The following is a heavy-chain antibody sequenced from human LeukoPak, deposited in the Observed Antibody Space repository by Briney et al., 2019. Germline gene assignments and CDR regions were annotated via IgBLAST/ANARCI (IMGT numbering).Heavy chain of an antibody. V-gene: IGHV4-4*02. Sequence: SETLSLTCVVSGGSLSSPDWWDWVRQPPGKGLQWIGEINHSGSTNYNPFLKSRVTVSLDQSKNQFSLKLSSVTAADTAVYYCARLTHNSNSKQAFDIWGQGTMVTISS. J-gene: IGHJ3*02. CDR3: ARLTHNSNSKQAFDI. CDR1: GGSLSSPDW. D-gene: IGHD1-20*01. CDR2: INHSGST.